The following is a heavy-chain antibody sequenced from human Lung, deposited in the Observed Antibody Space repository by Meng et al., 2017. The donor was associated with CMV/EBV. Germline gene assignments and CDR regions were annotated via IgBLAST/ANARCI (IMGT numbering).Heavy chain of an antibody. Sequence: QLHLQASGPGLVKPSETLSLTSPVSGGSISSGSYYWAWIRQPPGKDLEWIGSIYYSGSTYYNPSLKSRVTISGDTSNNQFSLRLTSVTAADTAVYYCARDGCSSADCYPSNWFDPWGQGTLVTVSS. CDR2: IYYSGST. J-gene: IGHJ5*02. D-gene: IGHD2-2*01. CDR3: ARDGCSSADCYPSNWFDP. CDR1: GGSISSGSYY. V-gene: IGHV4-39*07.